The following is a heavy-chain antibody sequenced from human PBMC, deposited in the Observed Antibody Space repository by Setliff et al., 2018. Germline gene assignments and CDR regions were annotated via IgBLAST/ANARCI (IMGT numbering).Heavy chain of an antibody. D-gene: IGHD2-21*02. J-gene: IGHJ4*02. Sequence: SETLSLTCTVSGYSFSSGYIWGWIRQPPGKGLEWVGNIGHTGSINYNPSLKSRLTISRDTSKHQVSLKLNSVTATDTAVYYCARDLGHGGDSDYWGQGILVTVSS. CDR3: ARDLGHGGDSDY. CDR1: GYSFSSGYI. V-gene: IGHV4-38-2*02. CDR2: IGHTGSI.